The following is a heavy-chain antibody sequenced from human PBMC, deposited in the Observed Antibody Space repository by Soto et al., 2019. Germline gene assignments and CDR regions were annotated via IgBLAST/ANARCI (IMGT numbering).Heavy chain of an antibody. D-gene: IGHD3-10*01. J-gene: IGHJ5*02. CDR2: IYYSGST. CDR1: GGSISSYY. CDR3: ARVKDYYASGNWFDP. V-gene: IGHV4-59*01. Sequence: PSETLSLTCTVSGGSISSYYWSWIRQPPGKGLEWIGYIYYSGSTNYNPSLKSRVTISVDTSKNQFSLKLSSVTAADTAVYYCARVKDYYASGNWFDPRGQGTLVSVSA.